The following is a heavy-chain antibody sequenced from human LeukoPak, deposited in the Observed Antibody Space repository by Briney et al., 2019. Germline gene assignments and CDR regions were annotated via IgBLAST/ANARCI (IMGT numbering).Heavy chain of an antibody. Sequence: GGSLRLSCAASGFTFSSYWMSWVRQAPGKGLEWVANIKQDGSEKYYVDSVKGRFTISRDNAKNSLYLQMNSLRAEDTAVYYCARDRRAMVRVVITLRNDYWGQGTLVTVSS. CDR3: ARDRRAMVRVVITLRNDY. CDR1: GFTFSSYW. D-gene: IGHD3-10*01. J-gene: IGHJ4*02. CDR2: IKQDGSEK. V-gene: IGHV3-7*01.